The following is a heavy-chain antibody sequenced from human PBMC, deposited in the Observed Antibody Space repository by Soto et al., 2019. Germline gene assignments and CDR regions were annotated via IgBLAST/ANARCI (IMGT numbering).Heavy chain of an antibody. CDR1: GVSFSGYY. J-gene: IGHJ4*02. Sequence: VILSLTCAFYGVSFSGYYWSLIRPPPGKGLEWIGEINHSGSTNYNPSLKSRVTTSLDISKNQFSLQLSSVTAADTAVYYCARVSIPYYYHTSGQFYFDYWGQGALVTVSA. D-gene: IGHD3-22*01. CDR2: INHSGST. CDR3: ARVSIPYYYHTSGQFYFDY. V-gene: IGHV4-34*01.